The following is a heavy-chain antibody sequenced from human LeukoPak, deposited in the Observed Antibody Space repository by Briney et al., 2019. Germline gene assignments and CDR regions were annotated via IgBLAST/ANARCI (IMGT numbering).Heavy chain of an antibody. V-gene: IGHV3-64D*09. D-gene: IGHD2-2*01. CDR1: GFAFSSQA. Sequence: GGSLRLSCAASGFAFSSQAMSWVRQAPGKGLEYVSGITSSGGSTFYADTVKGRFTMSRDNSKNTLYLQMSSLRAEDTAVYYCVMMPLRGPSATSLDYWGQGTLVTVSS. J-gene: IGHJ4*02. CDR2: ITSSGGST. CDR3: VMMPLRGPSATSLDY.